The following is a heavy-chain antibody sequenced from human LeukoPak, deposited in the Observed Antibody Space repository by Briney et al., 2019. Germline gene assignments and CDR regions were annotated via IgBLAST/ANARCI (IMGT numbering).Heavy chain of an antibody. CDR2: ISGSGGST. CDR1: GFTFSSYS. V-gene: IGHV3-23*01. CDR3: AKVAGEVPGIAVAVDY. Sequence: GGSLRLSCAASGFTFSSYSMNWVRQAPGKGLEWVSAISGSGGSTYYADSVKGRFTISRDNSKNTLYLQMNSLRAEDTAVYYCAKVAGEVPGIAVAVDYWGQGTLVTVSS. D-gene: IGHD6-19*01. J-gene: IGHJ4*02.